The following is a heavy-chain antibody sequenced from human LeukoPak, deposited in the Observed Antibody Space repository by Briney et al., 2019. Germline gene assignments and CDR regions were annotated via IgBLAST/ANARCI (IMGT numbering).Heavy chain of an antibody. CDR3: ARKGTVTTPFDY. D-gene: IGHD4-11*01. V-gene: IGHV6-1*01. CDR1: GDSVSSNSAA. CDR2: TYYRSKWIS. J-gene: IGHJ4*02. Sequence: SQTLSLTCAISGDSVSSNSAAWNWVRQSPSRGLEWLGRTYYRSKWISDYALSVKSRITISADTSKNQFSLQLNSVTPEDTAVYYCARKGTVTTPFDYWGQGILVTVSS.